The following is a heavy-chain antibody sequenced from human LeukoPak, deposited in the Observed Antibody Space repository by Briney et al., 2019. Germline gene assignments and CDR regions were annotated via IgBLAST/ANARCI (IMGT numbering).Heavy chain of an antibody. Sequence: ASVKVSCKASGYTFTSYSMHWVRQAPGQGLQWMGIMNPSGGSTSSAQKFQGRVTMTRDTSTNTVYMELSSLRSEDTAVYYCACPGRFCSGGSCYSFDFWGQGTLVTVSS. CDR3: ACPGRFCSGGSCYSFDF. CDR1: GYTFTSYS. J-gene: IGHJ4*02. V-gene: IGHV1-46*03. CDR2: MNPSGGST. D-gene: IGHD2-15*01.